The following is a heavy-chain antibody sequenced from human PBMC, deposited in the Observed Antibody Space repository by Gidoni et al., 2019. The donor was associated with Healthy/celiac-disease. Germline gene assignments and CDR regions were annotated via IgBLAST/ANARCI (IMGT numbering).Heavy chain of an antibody. CDR3: ARPDYYDSSGAGADDMDV. D-gene: IGHD3-22*01. J-gene: IGHJ6*02. CDR2: INPNSGGT. Sequence: QVQLVQSGAEVKKPGASVKVSCKASGYTFTGYYMHWVRQAPGQGLEWMGWINPNSGGTNYAQKFQGRVTMTRDTSISTAYMELSRLRSDDTAVYYCARPDYYDSSGAGADDMDVWGQGTTVTVSS. CDR1: GYTFTGYY. V-gene: IGHV1-2*02.